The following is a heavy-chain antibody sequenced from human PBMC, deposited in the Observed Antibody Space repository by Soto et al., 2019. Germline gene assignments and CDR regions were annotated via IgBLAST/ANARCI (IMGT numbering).Heavy chain of an antibody. CDR2: IMPIYGTA. J-gene: IGHJ4*02. D-gene: IGHD2-15*01. Sequence: ASVKVSCKASGGTFSTYAISWVRQAPGQGLEWMGGIMPIYGTANYAQKFQGRVTMTADESTSTVYMELSSLRSDDTAVYYCAREDKPGGYSPPRPSGFDYWGQGTLVTVSS. V-gene: IGHV1-69*13. CDR1: GGTFSTYA. CDR3: AREDKPGGYSPPRPSGFDY.